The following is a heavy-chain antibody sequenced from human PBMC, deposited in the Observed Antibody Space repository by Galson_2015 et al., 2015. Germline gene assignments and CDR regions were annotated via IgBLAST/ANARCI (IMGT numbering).Heavy chain of an antibody. D-gene: IGHD3-10*01. CDR3: AREEVTMVRGVMIFDY. Sequence: ETLSLTCTVSGGSVSSGSYYWSWIRQPPGKGLEWIGYIYYSGSTNYNPSLKSRVTISVDTSKNQFSLKLSSVTAADTAVYYCAREEVTMVRGVMIFDYWGQGTLVTVSS. V-gene: IGHV4-61*01. J-gene: IGHJ4*02. CDR1: GGSVSSGSYY. CDR2: IYYSGST.